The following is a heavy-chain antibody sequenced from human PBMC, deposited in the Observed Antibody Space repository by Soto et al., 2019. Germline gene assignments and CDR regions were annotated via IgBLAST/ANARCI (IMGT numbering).Heavy chain of an antibody. CDR2: IIPIFGTA. CDR3: ALWAMGYDSSGYYYYGMDV. J-gene: IGHJ6*02. V-gene: IGHV1-69*13. Sequence: SVKVSCKASGGTFSSYAISWVRQGPGQGLEWMGGIIPIFGTANYAQKLQGRVTITADESTSTAYMELSSLRSEDTAVYYCALWAMGYDSSGYYYYGMDVWGQGTTVTVSS. D-gene: IGHD3-22*01. CDR1: GGTFSSYA.